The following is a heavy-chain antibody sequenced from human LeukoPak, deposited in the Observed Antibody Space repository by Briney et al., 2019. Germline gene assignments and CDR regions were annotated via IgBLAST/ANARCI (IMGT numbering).Heavy chain of an antibody. D-gene: IGHD3-10*01. CDR3: AKKPGYYYSSGSYYLDY. V-gene: IGHV3-23*01. Sequence: QTGGSLRLSCAASGFTFSSYAMSWVRQAPGKGLEWVSVISGGGGSTYYADSVKGRFTTSRDNSKNTLYLQMNSLRAEDTAVYYCAKKPGYYYSSGSYYLDYWGQGTLVTVSS. J-gene: IGHJ4*02. CDR2: ISGGGGST. CDR1: GFTFSSYA.